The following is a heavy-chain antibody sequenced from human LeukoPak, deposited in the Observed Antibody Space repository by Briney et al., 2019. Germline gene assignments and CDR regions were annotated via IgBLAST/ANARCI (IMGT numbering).Heavy chain of an antibody. Sequence: PSETLSLTCTVSGGSISSNNYYWGWIRQPPGKGLEWIGSIYYSGSTYYNPSLKSRVTISVDTSKNQFSLKLSSVTAADTAVYYCARREDGYNAHRTFDIWGQGTMVIVSS. D-gene: IGHD5-24*01. CDR1: GGSISSNNYY. CDR2: IYYSGST. CDR3: ARREDGYNAHRTFDI. V-gene: IGHV4-39*01. J-gene: IGHJ3*02.